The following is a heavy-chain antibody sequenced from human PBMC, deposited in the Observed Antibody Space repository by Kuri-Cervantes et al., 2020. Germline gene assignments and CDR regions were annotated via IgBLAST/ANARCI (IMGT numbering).Heavy chain of an antibody. D-gene: IGHD4-17*01. CDR3: ALMTTVTDFDY. J-gene: IGHJ4*02. CDR1: GFTFSSYG. Sequence: GESLKISCAASGFTFSSYGMHWVRQAPGKGLEWVAVISYDGSNKYYADSVKGRFTISRDNSKNTLYLQMNSLRAEDTAVYYCALMTTVTDFDYWGQGTLDTVSS. V-gene: IGHV3-30*03. CDR2: ISYDGSNK.